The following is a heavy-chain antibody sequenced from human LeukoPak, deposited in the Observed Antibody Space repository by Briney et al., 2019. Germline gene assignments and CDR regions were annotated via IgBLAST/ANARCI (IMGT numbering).Heavy chain of an antibody. CDR3: AKSLDNWNYILGAFNI. D-gene: IGHD1-7*01. CDR1: GFTFSSYA. J-gene: IGHJ3*02. V-gene: IGHV3-23*01. Sequence: TGGSLRLSCAASGFTFSSYAMSWVRQAPGKGLEWVSGISGGGGSTYYADSVKGRFTISRDNSKNTLYLQMNSLRAEDTAIYHCAKSLDNWNYILGAFNIWGQGTMVTVSS. CDR2: ISGGGGST.